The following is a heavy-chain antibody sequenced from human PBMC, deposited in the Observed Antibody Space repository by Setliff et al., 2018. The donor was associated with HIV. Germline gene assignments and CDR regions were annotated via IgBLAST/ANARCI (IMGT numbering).Heavy chain of an antibody. V-gene: IGHV4-4*08. CDR2: IYTSGSA. D-gene: IGHD3-22*01. J-gene: IGHJ3*02. CDR1: GGSISGYY. Sequence: SETLSLTCTVSGGSISGYYWSWIRQPPGKGLEWIGYIYTSGSANYNPSLKSRVTISVDMSKNQFSLKLNSVTAADTAVYHCARGDTYYHDSSGYVKSALDCFDIWGQGTMVTVSS. CDR3: ARGDTYYHDSSGYVKSALDCFDI.